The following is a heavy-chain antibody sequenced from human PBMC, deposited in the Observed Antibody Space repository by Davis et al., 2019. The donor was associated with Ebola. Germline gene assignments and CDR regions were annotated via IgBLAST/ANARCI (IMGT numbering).Heavy chain of an antibody. Sequence: SETLSLTCAVYGGSFSGYYWSWIRQPPGKGLEWIGYIYYSGSTNYNPSLKSRVTISVDTSKNQFSLKLSSVTAADTAVYYCARDTRNYYDSSGYYYYYYYGMDVWGKGTTVTVSS. CDR2: IYYSGST. CDR1: GGSFSGYY. V-gene: IGHV4-59*01. CDR3: ARDTRNYYDSSGYYYYYYYGMDV. J-gene: IGHJ6*04. D-gene: IGHD3-22*01.